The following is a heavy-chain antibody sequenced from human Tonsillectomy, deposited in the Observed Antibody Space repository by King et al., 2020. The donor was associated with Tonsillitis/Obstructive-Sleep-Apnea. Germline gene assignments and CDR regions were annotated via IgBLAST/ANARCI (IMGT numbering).Heavy chain of an antibody. Sequence: QVQLQKWGAGLLKPSETLSLTCAVYGGSFSGYYWSWIRQPPGKGLEWIGEINHSGSTNYNPSLKSRVTISVDTSKNQFSLKLSSVTAADTAVYYCARGSVVVPAAIWAYYYYYMDVWGKGTTVTVSS. V-gene: IGHV4-34*01. D-gene: IGHD2-2*01. CDR1: GGSFSGYY. CDR2: INHSGST. J-gene: IGHJ6*03. CDR3: ARGSVVVPAAIWAYYYYYMDV.